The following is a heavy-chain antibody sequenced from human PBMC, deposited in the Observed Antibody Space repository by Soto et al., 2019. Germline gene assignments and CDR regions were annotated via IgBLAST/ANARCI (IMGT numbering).Heavy chain of an antibody. D-gene: IGHD6-19*01. Sequence: SQTLSLTCAISGDSVSSNSAAWNWIRQSPSRGLEWLGRTYYRSKWYNDYAVSVKSRITINPDTSKNQFSLQLNSVTPEDTAVYYRATNLGVAGGGEALDIWCQGTMVTVSS. CDR2: TYYRSKWYN. J-gene: IGHJ3*02. CDR1: GDSVSSNSAA. V-gene: IGHV6-1*01. CDR3: ATNLGVAGGGEALDI.